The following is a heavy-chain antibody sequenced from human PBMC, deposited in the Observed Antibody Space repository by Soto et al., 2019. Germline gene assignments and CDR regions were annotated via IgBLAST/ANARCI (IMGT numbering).Heavy chain of an antibody. CDR2: TYSGGGT. D-gene: IGHD3-10*01. Sequence: EVQLVESGGGLVQPGGSLRLSCAASGFTVSSNYMSWVRQAPGKGLEWVSVTYSGGGTYYADSVKGRFTISRDNSKNTPYLHMNSLRAEDTAVEYCARGYYGSGSLDWGQGTLVTVSS. J-gene: IGHJ4*02. V-gene: IGHV3-66*01. CDR3: ARGYYGSGSLD. CDR1: GFTVSSNY.